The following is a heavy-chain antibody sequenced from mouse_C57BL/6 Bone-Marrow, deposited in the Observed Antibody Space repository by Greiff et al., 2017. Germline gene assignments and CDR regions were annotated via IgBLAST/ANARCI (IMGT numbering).Heavy chain of an antibody. Sequence: VKLVESGPGLVQPSQSLSIICTVSGFSLTSYGVHWVRQSPGKGLDWLGVIWRGGSTDYIAAFMFRLSITKVNFKSQVFFKMNSLPADDTAIYICAKNSPFGYERAWFAYWSQGTLMTNPA. D-gene: IGHD2-2*01. CDR1: GFSLTSYG. J-gene: IGHJ3*01. CDR3: AKNSPFGYERAWFAY. V-gene: IGHV2-5*01. CDR2: IWRGGST.